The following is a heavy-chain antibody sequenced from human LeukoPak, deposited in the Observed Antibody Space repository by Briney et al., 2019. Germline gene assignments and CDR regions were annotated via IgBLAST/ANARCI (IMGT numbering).Heavy chain of an antibody. V-gene: IGHV4-4*07. CDR2: IYTSGRT. Sequence: SETLSLTCTVSVGSISSNYWSWIRQPAGKGLEWIGRIYTSGRTNYNPSLKSRVTMSVDTSKNQFSLKMTSVTAADTAVYCCARENDSSGYSGYHFDYWGQGTLVTVSS. D-gene: IGHD3-22*01. CDR3: ARENDSSGYSGYHFDY. CDR1: VGSISSNY. J-gene: IGHJ4*02.